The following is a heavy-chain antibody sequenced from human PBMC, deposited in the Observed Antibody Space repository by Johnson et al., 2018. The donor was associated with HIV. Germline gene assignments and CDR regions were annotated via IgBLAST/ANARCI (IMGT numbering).Heavy chain of an antibody. V-gene: IGHV3-20*04. D-gene: IGHD5-18*01. CDR1: GFTFDDYG. Sequence: VQLVESGGGLVQPGRSLRLSCAASGFTFDDYGMSWVRQAPGKGLEWVSGLNWNGGNTGYADSVKGRFIISRDNSKNTLYLQMNSLRAEDTAMYYCAVGIQLWFASEGDAFDIWGQGAMVSVSS. J-gene: IGHJ3*02. CDR2: LNWNGGNT. CDR3: AVGIQLWFASEGDAFDI.